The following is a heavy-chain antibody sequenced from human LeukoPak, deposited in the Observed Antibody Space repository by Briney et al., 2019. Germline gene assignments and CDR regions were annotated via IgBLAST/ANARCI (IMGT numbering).Heavy chain of an antibody. CDR2: IIPIFGTA. CDR3: ASGDSSSWSGWFDP. CDR1: GGTFSSYA. J-gene: IGHJ5*02. D-gene: IGHD6-13*01. Sequence: EALVKVSCKASGGTFSSYAISWVRQAPGQGLEWMGGIIPIFGTANYAQKFQGRVTITTDESTSTAYMELSSLRSEDTAVYYCASGDSSSWSGWFDPWGQGTLVTVSS. V-gene: IGHV1-69*05.